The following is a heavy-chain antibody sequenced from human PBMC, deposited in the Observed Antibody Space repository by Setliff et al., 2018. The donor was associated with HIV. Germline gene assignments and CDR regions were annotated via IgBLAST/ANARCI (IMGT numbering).Heavy chain of an antibody. CDR1: GGSISSGGYY. CDR3: AIESRNDFWSGYYRTFDI. D-gene: IGHD3-3*01. V-gene: IGHV4-31*03. CDR2: IYYSGST. J-gene: IGHJ3*02. Sequence: SETLSLTCTVSGGSISSGGYYWSWIRQHPGKGLEWIGYIYYSGSTYYNPSLKSRVTISVDTSKNQFSLKLSSVTAADTAMYFCAIESRNDFWSGYYRTFDIWGQGTMVTVSS.